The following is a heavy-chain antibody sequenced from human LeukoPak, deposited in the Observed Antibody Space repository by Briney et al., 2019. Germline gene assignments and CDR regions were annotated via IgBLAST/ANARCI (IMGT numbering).Heavy chain of an antibody. V-gene: IGHV3-21*01. J-gene: IGHJ6*04. CDR3: ASECIAATAMDV. D-gene: IGHD6-13*01. CDR1: GFTFSTYS. CDR2: ISSSSSYI. Sequence: GGSLRLSCAASGFTFSTYSMNWVRQAPGKGLEWVSSISSSSSYIYYADSVKGRFTISRDNAKNSLYLQMSSLRAEDTAVYYCASECIAATAMDVWGKGTTVTVSS.